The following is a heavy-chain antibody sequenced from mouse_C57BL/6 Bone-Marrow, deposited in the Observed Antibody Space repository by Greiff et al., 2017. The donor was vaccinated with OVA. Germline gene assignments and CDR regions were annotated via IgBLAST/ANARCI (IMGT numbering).Heavy chain of an antibody. Sequence: VQLQESGPGLVQPSQSLSITCTASGFSLTSYGVHWVRQSPGKGLEWLGVIWRGGSTDYNAAFMSRLSITTDNSKSQVFFKMNSLQADDTAIYYCAKGADYYGSRFAYWGQGTLVTVSA. CDR2: IWRGGST. D-gene: IGHD1-1*01. V-gene: IGHV2-5*01. CDR1: GFSLTSYG. CDR3: AKGADYYGSRFAY. J-gene: IGHJ3*01.